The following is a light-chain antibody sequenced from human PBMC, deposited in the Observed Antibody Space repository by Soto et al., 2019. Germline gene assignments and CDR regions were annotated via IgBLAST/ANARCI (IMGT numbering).Light chain of an antibody. CDR3: SSYAGRNNVV. CDR2: EVS. V-gene: IGLV2-8*01. Sequence: QSALTQPPSASGSPGQSLTISCTGTSSDVGGYNYVSWYQQHPGKAPKLMIYEVSKRPSGVPDRFSGSKSGNTASLTVSGLQAEDEADYYCSSYAGRNNVVFGGGTKVTVL. J-gene: IGLJ2*01. CDR1: SSDVGGYNY.